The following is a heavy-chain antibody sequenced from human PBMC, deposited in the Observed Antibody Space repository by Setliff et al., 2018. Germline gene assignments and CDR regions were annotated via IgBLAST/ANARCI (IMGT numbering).Heavy chain of an antibody. D-gene: IGHD6-19*01. Sequence: SVKVSCKASGGFSTHAISWVRQVPGQGLEWMGGIIPILGTTDYAQNFQGRVTITTDESTSSAYLEMSNLRSEDMAVYYCASALIRRVAVAGKSQFDYWGQGTLVTVSS. V-gene: IGHV1-69*05. CDR2: IIPILGTT. CDR1: GGFSTHA. J-gene: IGHJ4*01. CDR3: ASALIRRVAVAGKSQFDY.